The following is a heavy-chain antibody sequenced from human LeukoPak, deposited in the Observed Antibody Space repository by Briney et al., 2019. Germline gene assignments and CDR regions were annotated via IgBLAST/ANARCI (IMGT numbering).Heavy chain of an antibody. CDR3: ARDFGSSSGRFDY. Sequence: SETLSLTCAVYGGSFSGYYWSWIRQPPGKGLEWIGYIYYSGSTNYNPSLKSRVTISVDTSKNQFSLKLSSVTAADTAVYYCARDFGSSSGRFDYWGQGTLVTVSS. CDR1: GGSFSGYY. D-gene: IGHD6-6*01. V-gene: IGHV4-59*01. CDR2: IYYSGST. J-gene: IGHJ4*02.